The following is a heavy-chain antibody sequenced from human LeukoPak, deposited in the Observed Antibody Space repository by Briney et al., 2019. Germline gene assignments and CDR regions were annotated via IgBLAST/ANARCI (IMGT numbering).Heavy chain of an antibody. J-gene: IGHJ6*03. D-gene: IGHD4-23*01. Sequence: GASVKVSCKASGGTFSSYAISWVRQAPGQGLEWMGGIIPIFGTANYAQKFQGRVTITTDESTSTAYMELSSLRSEDTAVYYCAGVGADGANSVSYYYYMDVWGKGTTVTVSS. CDR3: AGVGADGANSVSYYYYMDV. V-gene: IGHV1-69*05. CDR1: GGTFSSYA. CDR2: IIPIFGTA.